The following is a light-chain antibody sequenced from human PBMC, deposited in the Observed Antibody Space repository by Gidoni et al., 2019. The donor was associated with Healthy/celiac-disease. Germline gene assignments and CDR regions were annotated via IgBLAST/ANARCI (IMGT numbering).Light chain of an antibody. V-gene: IGLV2-11*01. CDR2: DVS. Sequence: QSALTQPRSVSGSPGQSVTISCTGTSSDVGGYNYGSWYQQHPGTAPKLIIYDVSKRPSGVPVRFSGSKSGNTPSLTISGLQAEDEADYYCCSYAGRSVVFGGGTKLTVL. J-gene: IGLJ2*01. CDR1: SSDVGGYNY. CDR3: CSYAGRSVV.